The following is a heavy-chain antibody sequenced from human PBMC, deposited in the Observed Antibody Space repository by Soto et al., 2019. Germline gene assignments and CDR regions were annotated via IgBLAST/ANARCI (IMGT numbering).Heavy chain of an antibody. V-gene: IGHV3-23*01. CDR1: GFTFRSYA. J-gene: IGHJ6*03. D-gene: IGHD6-6*01. Sequence: PGGSLRLSCAASGFTFRSYAMRWVRQAPGKGLEWVSGISGSGGSTDYADSVKGRFTISRDNSKNTLYLQMNSLRAEDTAVYYCAKGYSSSFYHYMDVWGKGTTVTVSS. CDR3: AKGYSSSFYHYMDV. CDR2: ISGSGGST.